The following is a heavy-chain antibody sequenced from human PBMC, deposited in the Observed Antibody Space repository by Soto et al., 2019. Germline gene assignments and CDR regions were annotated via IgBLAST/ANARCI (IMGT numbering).Heavy chain of an antibody. CDR1: GGSISGSSYY. V-gene: IGHV4-39*01. J-gene: IGHJ4*02. D-gene: IGHD3-22*01. Sequence: SETLSLTFTVSGGSISGSSYYWGCMRKPPGKGLELIGSIYYSGSTYYNPSLKSRVTISVDTSKNQFSLKLSSVTAADTAVYYCARNYYDSSGYYYFDYWGQGTRVTVSS. CDR3: ARNYYDSSGYYYFDY. CDR2: IYYSGST.